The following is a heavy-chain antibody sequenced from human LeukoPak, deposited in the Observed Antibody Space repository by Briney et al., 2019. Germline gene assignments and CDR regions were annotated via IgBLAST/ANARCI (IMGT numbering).Heavy chain of an antibody. CDR1: GFTFSSYA. CDR3: AKAGRSSGTNWFDP. Sequence: GGSLRLSCAASGFTFSSYAMSWVRQAPGRGLEWVSAISGSGGSTYYADSVKGRFTISRDNSKNTLYLQMNSLRAEDTAVYYCAKAGRSSGTNWFDPWGQGTLVTVSS. CDR2: ISGSGGST. V-gene: IGHV3-23*01. D-gene: IGHD3-10*01. J-gene: IGHJ5*02.